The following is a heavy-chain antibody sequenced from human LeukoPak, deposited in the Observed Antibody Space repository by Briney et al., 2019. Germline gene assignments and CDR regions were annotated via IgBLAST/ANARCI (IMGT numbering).Heavy chain of an antibody. V-gene: IGHV1-18*04. D-gene: IGHD4-17*01. J-gene: IGHJ4*02. CDR3: ARDKPYGDYYFWFDY. CDR1: GYTFTSYG. Sequence: GASVKVSFKASGYTFTSYGISWVRQAPGQGLEWMGWISAYNGNTNYAQKLQGRVTITTDTSTSTAYMELRSLRSDDTAVYYCARDKPYGDYYFWFDYWGQGTLVTVSS. CDR2: ISAYNGNT.